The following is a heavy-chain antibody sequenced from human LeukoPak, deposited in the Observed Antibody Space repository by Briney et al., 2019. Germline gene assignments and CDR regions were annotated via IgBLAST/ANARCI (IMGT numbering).Heavy chain of an antibody. CDR2: IWYDGSNK. CDR1: GFTFSSYG. Sequence: GGSLRLSCAASGFTFSSYGMHWVRQAPGKGLEWVAVIWYDGSNKYYADSAKGRFTISRDNSKNTLYLQMNSLRAEDTAVYYRAREAISYFDYWGQGTLVTVSS. CDR3: AREAISYFDY. V-gene: IGHV3-33*01. J-gene: IGHJ4*02.